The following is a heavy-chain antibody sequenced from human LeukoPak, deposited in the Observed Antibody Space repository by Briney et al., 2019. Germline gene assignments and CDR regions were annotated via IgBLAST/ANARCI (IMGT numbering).Heavy chain of an antibody. CDR1: GLTFSSYW. Sequence: GGSLRLSCAASGLTFSSYWMSWVRQAPGKGLEWVANIKQDGSEKYYVDSVKGRFTISRDNAKNTLYLQMNSLRAEDTAIYYCAKDHLPGIVVADRGYWGQGTLVTVSS. J-gene: IGHJ4*02. CDR3: AKDHLPGIVVADRGY. D-gene: IGHD6-19*01. V-gene: IGHV3-7*03. CDR2: IKQDGSEK.